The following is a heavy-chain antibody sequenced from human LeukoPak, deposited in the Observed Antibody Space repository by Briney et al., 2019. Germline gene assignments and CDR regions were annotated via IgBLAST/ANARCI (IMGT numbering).Heavy chain of an antibody. CDR2: INHSGRT. CDR1: GGSFSGYY. V-gene: IGHV4-34*01. Sequence: PSETLSLTCAVYGGSFSGYYWNWIRQSPGKGLEWIGEINHSGRTNYNPSLKSRLTLSVDTSKNQFSLRLTSVTAADTAMYYCVGFGKLDPDSWGQGTLVTVSS. D-gene: IGHD3-10*01. CDR3: VGFGKLDPDS. J-gene: IGHJ4*02.